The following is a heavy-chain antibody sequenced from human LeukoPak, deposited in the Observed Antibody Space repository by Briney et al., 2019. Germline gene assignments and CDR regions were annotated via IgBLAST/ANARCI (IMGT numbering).Heavy chain of an antibody. Sequence: ASVKVSCKASGCTFPSYYMHWVRQVPGQGLEWMGIINPSTGTTSYAQKFQGRVTMTRDMSTSTVYMQLSSLRSEGTAVYYCASSPLTEWLYYFDYWGQGTLVTVSS. J-gene: IGHJ4*02. D-gene: IGHD5-24*01. V-gene: IGHV1-46*01. CDR1: GCTFPSYY. CDR2: INPSTGTT. CDR3: ASSPLTEWLYYFDY.